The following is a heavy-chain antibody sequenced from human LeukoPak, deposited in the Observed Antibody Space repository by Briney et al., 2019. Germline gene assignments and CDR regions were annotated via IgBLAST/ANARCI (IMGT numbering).Heavy chain of an antibody. J-gene: IGHJ3*02. CDR2: INHSGST. CDR3: ASLTGTTGTREAFDI. CDR1: GGSFSGYY. D-gene: IGHD1-1*01. V-gene: IGHV4-34*01. Sequence: PSETLSLTCAVYGGSFSGYYLSWIRQPPGKGLEWIGEINHSGSTNYNPSLKSRVTISVDTSKNQFSLKLSSVTAADTAVYYCASLTGTTGTREAFDIWGQGTMVTVSS.